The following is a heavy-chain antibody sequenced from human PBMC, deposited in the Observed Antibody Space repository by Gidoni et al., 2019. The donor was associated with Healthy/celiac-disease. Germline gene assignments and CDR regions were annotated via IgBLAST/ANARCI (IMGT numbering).Heavy chain of an antibody. D-gene: IGHD3-22*01. CDR3: ARVGSSGYYPDWYFDL. V-gene: IGHV3-66*02. Sequence: EVQLVESGGGLVQPGGSLGLSCAASGFTVSSNYMSWVRQAPGKGLEWVSVIYSGGSTYYADSVKGRFTISRDNSKNTLYLQMNSLRAEDTAVYYCARVGSSGYYPDWYFDLWGRGTLVTVSS. J-gene: IGHJ2*01. CDR2: IYSGGST. CDR1: GFTVSSNY.